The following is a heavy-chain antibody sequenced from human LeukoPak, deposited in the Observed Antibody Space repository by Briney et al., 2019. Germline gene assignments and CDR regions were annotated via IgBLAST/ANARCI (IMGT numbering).Heavy chain of an antibody. Sequence: PGGSLRLSCAASGFTFSSYGMHWVRQAPGKGVEWVAGICYDGSNKYYADSAKGRFTISRDNSKNTLYMQMTSLSAADTAVYYCAKDPYYYDSSGYSDYWGQGTLVTVSS. J-gene: IGHJ4*02. V-gene: IGHV3-33*06. CDR2: ICYDGSNK. CDR3: AKDPYYYDSSGYSDY. D-gene: IGHD3-22*01. CDR1: GFTFSSYG.